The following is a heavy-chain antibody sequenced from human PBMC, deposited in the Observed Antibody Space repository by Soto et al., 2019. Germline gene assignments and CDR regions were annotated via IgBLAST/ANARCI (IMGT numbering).Heavy chain of an antibody. Sequence: QVQLVQSGAEVKKPGASVKVSCKASGYTFTSYGISWVRQAPGQGLEWMGWISAYNGNTNYAQKLQVRVAMTTDTSTRTAYMEMRRRRSDDTAVYYCARDDYGDSGSIDYWGQGTLVTVSS. CDR2: ISAYNGNT. D-gene: IGHD4-17*01. CDR3: ARDDYGDSGSIDY. J-gene: IGHJ4*02. CDR1: GYTFTSYG. V-gene: IGHV1-18*01.